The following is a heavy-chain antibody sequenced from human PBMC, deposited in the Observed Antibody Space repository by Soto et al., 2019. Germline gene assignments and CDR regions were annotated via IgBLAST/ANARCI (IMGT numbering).Heavy chain of an antibody. J-gene: IGHJ5*01. Sequence: QVQLVESGGGVVQPGRSLRLPCAASGFTFSSNGMHWVRQAPGKGLEWVALIAYDGSKTYYGDSVRGRFTISRDNSGNTLFLQMNSLRAEDTAVYYCARWVGGSMFDNSGKYDSWGQGTLVTVSS. V-gene: IGHV3-30*03. D-gene: IGHD3-22*01. CDR3: ARWVGGSMFDNSGKYDS. CDR2: IAYDGSKT. CDR1: GFTFSSNG.